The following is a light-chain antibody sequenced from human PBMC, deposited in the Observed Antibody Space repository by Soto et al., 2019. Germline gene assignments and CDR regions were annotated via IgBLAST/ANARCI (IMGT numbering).Light chain of an antibody. V-gene: IGLV2-14*03. CDR3: SSFTSSNNPYV. J-gene: IGLJ1*01. Sequence: QSAPSQPASVSGSPGQSITISCIGTSSDVGGSKYVSWYQQHPGKAPQLLIFDVSNRPSGVSHRFSGSKSGNTASLTISGLQAEDEAAYYCSSFTSSNNPYVFGTGTQLTVL. CDR1: SSDVGGSKY. CDR2: DVS.